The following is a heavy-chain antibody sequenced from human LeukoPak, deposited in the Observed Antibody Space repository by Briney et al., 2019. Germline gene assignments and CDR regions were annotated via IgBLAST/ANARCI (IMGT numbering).Heavy chain of an antibody. Sequence: GGSLRLSCAASGFTFSSYEMKWVRQAPGKGLERGSYISSSGSTIYYADSVKGRFTISRDNAKNSLYLQMNSLRAEDTAVYYCALTGIAAGRRWFDPWGQGTLVTVSS. V-gene: IGHV3-48*03. CDR3: ALTGIAAGRRWFDP. CDR2: ISSSGSTI. D-gene: IGHD6-13*01. J-gene: IGHJ5*02. CDR1: GFTFSSYE.